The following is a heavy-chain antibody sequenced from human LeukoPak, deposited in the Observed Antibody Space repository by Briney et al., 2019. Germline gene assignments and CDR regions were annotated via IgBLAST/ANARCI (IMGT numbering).Heavy chain of an antibody. CDR3: ARDLGSGYYYAVQH. Sequence: PGGSLRLSCAASGFTFSSYGMHWVRQAPGKGLEWVAVIWYDGSNKYYADSVKGRFTISRDNSKNTLYLQMNSLRAEDTAVYYCARDLGSGYYYAVQHWGQGTLVTVSS. CDR2: IWYDGSNK. CDR1: GFTFSSYG. J-gene: IGHJ1*01. V-gene: IGHV3-33*01. D-gene: IGHD3-22*01.